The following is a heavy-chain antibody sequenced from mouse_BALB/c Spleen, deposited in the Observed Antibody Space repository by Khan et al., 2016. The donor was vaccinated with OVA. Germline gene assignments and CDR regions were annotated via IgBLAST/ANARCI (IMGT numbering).Heavy chain of an antibody. V-gene: IGHV2-2*02. CDR3: GRIFIGSTDYAMDY. D-gene: IGHD2-14*01. J-gene: IGHJ4*01. CDR2: IWSGGST. Sequence: VQLQESGPGLVQPSQSLSITCTVSGFSLTSYGVHWVRQSPGKGLEWLGVIWSGGSTDYNAAFISRLSISKDNSKSQVFFKMNSLQTNDTAIYYYGRIFIGSTDYAMDYWGQGTSVTVSS. CDR1: GFSLTSYG.